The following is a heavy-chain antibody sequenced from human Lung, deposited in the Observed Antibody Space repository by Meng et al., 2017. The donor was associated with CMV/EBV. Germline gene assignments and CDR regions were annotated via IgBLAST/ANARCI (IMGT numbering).Heavy chain of an antibody. CDR1: GFTFSDYS. CDR3: ARGVGSYDFWSAYSYYYGLDV. V-gene: IGHV3-21*01. Sequence: GGSLRLXCTASGFTFSDYSMNWVRQAPGKGLEWVSSISSSDYIYYADSVRGRFTISRDNAKHSLYLQMNSLRAEDTAVYYCARGVGSYDFWSAYSYYYGLDVWXELTXVTVSS. CDR2: ISSSDYI. J-gene: IGHJ6*04. D-gene: IGHD3-3*01.